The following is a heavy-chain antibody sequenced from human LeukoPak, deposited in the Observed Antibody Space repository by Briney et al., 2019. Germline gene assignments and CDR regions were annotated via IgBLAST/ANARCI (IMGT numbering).Heavy chain of an antibody. Sequence: GGSLRLSCAASGFTFSSYSMNWVRQAPGKGLEWVSYISSSSSTIYYADSVKGRFTISRDNAKNSLYLQMNSLRDEATALYYCARASYYDFWSGYCSDYYYYMDVWGKGTTVTVSS. J-gene: IGHJ6*03. CDR2: ISSSSSTI. CDR3: ARASYYDFWSGYCSDYYYYMDV. CDR1: GFTFSSYS. V-gene: IGHV3-48*02. D-gene: IGHD3-3*01.